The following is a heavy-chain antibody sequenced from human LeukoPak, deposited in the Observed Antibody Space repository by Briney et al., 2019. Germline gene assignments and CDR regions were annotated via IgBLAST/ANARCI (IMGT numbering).Heavy chain of an antibody. J-gene: IGHJ3*02. D-gene: IGHD6-13*01. Sequence: ASVKVSCKASGYTFTGYYMHWVRQAPGQGLEWMGWINPNSGGTNYAQKFQGRVTMTRDTSISTAYMELSRLRSDDTAVYYCAREGAAGDHDAFDIRGQGTMVTVSS. CDR2: INPNSGGT. V-gene: IGHV1-2*02. CDR3: AREGAAGDHDAFDI. CDR1: GYTFTGYY.